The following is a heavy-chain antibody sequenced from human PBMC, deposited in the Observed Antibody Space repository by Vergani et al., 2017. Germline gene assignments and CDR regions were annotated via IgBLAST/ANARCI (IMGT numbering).Heavy chain of an antibody. CDR2: ISGSGGST. CDR3: ARVGDNWFDP. D-gene: IGHD3-16*01. Sequence: EVQLLESGGGLVQPGGSLRLPCAASGFTFSSYAMSWVRQAPGTGLEWVSAISGSGGSTYYADSVKGRLTISRDNSKNTLYLQMNSLRAEDTAVYYCARVGDNWFDPWGQGTLVTVSS. CDR1: GFTFSSYA. V-gene: IGHV3-23*01. J-gene: IGHJ5*02.